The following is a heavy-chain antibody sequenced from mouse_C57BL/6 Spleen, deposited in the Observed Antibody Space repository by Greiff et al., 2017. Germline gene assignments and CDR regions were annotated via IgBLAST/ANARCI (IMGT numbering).Heavy chain of an antibody. CDR3: AREGTYDYDGYYFDY. CDR2: IPPNSGST. J-gene: IGHJ2*01. Sequence: QVQLQQPGAELVKPGASVKLSCKASGYTFTSYWMHWVKQRPGQGLEWLGMIPPNSGSTNYNEKFKSKATLTVDNSSSTAYMQLRSLTSEDSSVYYCAREGTYDYDGYYFDYWGQGTTLTVSS. CDR1: GYTFTSYW. V-gene: IGHV1-64*01. D-gene: IGHD2-4*01.